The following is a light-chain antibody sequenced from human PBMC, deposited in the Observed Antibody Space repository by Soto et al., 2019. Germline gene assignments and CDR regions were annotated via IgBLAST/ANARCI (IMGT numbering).Light chain of an antibody. CDR3: QQYGSSGT. Sequence: EIVLTQSPGTLSLSPGERATLSFRASQSVSNHYLAWYQQKPGQAPRLLIYGASNRATGIPDRFSGSGSGTDFTLTISRLEPEDFAVYYCQQYGSSGTFGQGTKVDI. J-gene: IGKJ1*01. CDR1: QSVSNHY. CDR2: GAS. V-gene: IGKV3-20*01.